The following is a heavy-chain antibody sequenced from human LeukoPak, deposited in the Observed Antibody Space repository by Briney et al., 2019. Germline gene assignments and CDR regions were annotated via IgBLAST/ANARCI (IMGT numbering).Heavy chain of an antibody. J-gene: IGHJ4*02. Sequence: GGSLRLSCAASGFTVSSNYMSWVRQAPGKGLEWVSVIYSGGSTYYADSVKGRFTISRDNSKNTLYLQMNSLRAEDTAVYYCAKNVVPGAKDYWGQGTLVTVSS. CDR1: GFTVSSNY. V-gene: IGHV3-53*05. CDR2: IYSGGST. D-gene: IGHD2-2*01. CDR3: AKNVVPGAKDY.